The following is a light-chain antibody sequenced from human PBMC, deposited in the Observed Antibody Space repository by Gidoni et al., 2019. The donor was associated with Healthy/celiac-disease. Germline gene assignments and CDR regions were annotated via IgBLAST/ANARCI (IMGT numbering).Light chain of an antibody. Sequence: DLQMTQSPSSLSASVGDRVTITCRASQSISSYLNWYQQKPGKAPKLLIYAASSLQSGVPSRFSGSGSGTDFTLTISILQPEDFATYYCQQSYSTPYTFGQGTKREIK. J-gene: IGKJ2*01. V-gene: IGKV1-39*01. CDR1: QSISSY. CDR2: AAS. CDR3: QQSYSTPYT.